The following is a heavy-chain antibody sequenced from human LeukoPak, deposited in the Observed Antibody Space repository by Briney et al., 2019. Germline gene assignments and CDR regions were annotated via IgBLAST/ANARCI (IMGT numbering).Heavy chain of an antibody. D-gene: IGHD3-3*01. V-gene: IGHV1-69*06. CDR1: GGTFSSYA. CDR3: ARGRFTIFGVVTPSSYYYYYMDV. Sequence: ASVKVSCKASGGTFSSYAISWVRQAPGQGLEWMGGIIPIFGTANYAQKFQGRVTITAGKSTSTAYMELSSLRSEDTAVYYCARGRFTIFGVVTPSSYYYYYMDVWGKGTTVTVSS. J-gene: IGHJ6*03. CDR2: IIPIFGTA.